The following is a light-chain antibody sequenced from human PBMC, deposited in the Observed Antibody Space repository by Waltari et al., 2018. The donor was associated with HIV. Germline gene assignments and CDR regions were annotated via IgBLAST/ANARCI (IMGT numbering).Light chain of an antibody. J-gene: IGLJ2*01. CDR2: DNK. Sequence: QSVLTQPPSVSAAPGQKVTISCSGSSSNIGNNYVSWYQQLPGTAPKLLIYDNKRRTAGSADRVSGSKSGTSAAVGSNGLQTGDGGDYCCGTWDSSLSASICGGGTKLTVL. V-gene: IGLV1-51*01. CDR1: SSNIGNNY. CDR3: GTWDSSLSASI.